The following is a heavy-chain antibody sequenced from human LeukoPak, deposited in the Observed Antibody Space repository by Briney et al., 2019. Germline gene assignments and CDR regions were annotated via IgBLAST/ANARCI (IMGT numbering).Heavy chain of an antibody. CDR3: ARGEGPFGS. V-gene: IGHV3-21*01. J-gene: IGHJ5*02. CDR1: GFTFSSYS. CDR2: ISSSGSYI. D-gene: IGHD3-16*01. Sequence: GGSLRLSCAASGFTFSSYSMKWVRQAAGKGLEWVSSISSSGSYIYYADSVKGRFTISRDNAKNSLYLQMNSLRAEDTVVYYCARGEGPFGSWGQGTLVTVSS.